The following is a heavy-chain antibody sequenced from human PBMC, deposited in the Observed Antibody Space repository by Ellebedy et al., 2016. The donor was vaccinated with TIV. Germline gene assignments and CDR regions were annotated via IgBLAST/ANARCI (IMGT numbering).Heavy chain of an antibody. CDR2: INPNSGDT. J-gene: IGHJ4*02. Sequence: ASVKVSCKASGYSFTGYYVHWVRQAPGQGLEWMGWINPNSGDTNDAQKFQGRVTMTRDTSISTAYMELSRLRSDDTAVYYCARVMLWENIDYWGQGTLVTVSS. CDR1: GYSFTGYY. CDR3: ARVMLWENIDY. V-gene: IGHV1-2*02. D-gene: IGHD1-26*01.